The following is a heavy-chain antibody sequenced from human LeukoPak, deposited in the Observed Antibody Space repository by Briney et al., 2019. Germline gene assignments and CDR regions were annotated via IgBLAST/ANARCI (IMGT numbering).Heavy chain of an antibody. CDR2: ISAYNGNT. CDR3: ARDQQGGSYDR. V-gene: IGHV1-18*04. J-gene: IGHJ4*02. Sequence: ASVKVSCKASGYTFTDYYMHWVRQAPGQGLEWMGWISAYNGNTNYAQKLQGRVTMTTDTSTSTAYMELRSLRSDDTAVYYCARDQQGGSYDRWGQGTLVTVSS. D-gene: IGHD1-26*01. CDR1: GYTFTDYY.